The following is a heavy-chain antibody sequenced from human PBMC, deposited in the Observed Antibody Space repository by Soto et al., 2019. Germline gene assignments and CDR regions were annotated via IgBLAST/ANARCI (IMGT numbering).Heavy chain of an antibody. CDR3: VFGSTGSPEIYALSLRDDLPMVVQ. Sequence: PGGSLRLSCAASGFTFSDHYMDWVRQAPGKGLEWVGRNRNKANSYTTEYAASVKGRFTISRDDSRNSLYLQMNNLQTEDTAVYYCVFGSTGSPEIYALSLRDDLPMVVQ. J-gene: IGHJ1*01. CDR2: NRNKANSYTT. CDR1: GFTFSDHY. D-gene: IGHD2-2*01. V-gene: IGHV3-72*01.